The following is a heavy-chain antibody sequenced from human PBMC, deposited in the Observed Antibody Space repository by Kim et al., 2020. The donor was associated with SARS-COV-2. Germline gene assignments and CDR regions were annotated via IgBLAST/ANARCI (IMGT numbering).Heavy chain of an antibody. J-gene: IGHJ4*02. V-gene: IGHV3-30*04. CDR1: GFTFSSYA. Sequence: GGSLRLSCAASGFTFSSYAMHWFRQAPGKGLEWVSVISCDGSNTHYADSVKGRFTISRDNSMNTVYLQMNSLRVDDSAVYYCAKVRLGPIVSAGPFDKWGQGTLVTVSS. CDR2: ISCDGSNT. D-gene: IGHD3-16*02. CDR3: AKVRLGPIVSAGPFDK.